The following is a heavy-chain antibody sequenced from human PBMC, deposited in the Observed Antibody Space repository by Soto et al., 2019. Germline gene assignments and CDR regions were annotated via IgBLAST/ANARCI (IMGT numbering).Heavy chain of an antibody. J-gene: IGHJ5*02. V-gene: IGHV3-33*01. CDR2: IWYDGSNK. CDR3: ARENGYNYWKGYWFDP. CDR1: GFTFSSYG. D-gene: IGHD5-12*01. Sequence: QVQLVESGGGVVQPGRSLRLSCAASGFTFSSYGMHWVRQAPGKGLEWVAVIWYDGSNKYYADSVKGRFTFSRDNSKNTLYLQMNSLRAEDTAVYYCARENGYNYWKGYWFDPWGQGTLVTVSS.